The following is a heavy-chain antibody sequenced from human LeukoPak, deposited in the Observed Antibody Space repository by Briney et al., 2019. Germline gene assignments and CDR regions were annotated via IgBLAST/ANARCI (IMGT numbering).Heavy chain of an antibody. J-gene: IGHJ6*02. CDR3: ASWADYYYSMDV. Sequence: PGGSLRLSCAASGFKFSGYYMSWIRQAPGKGLEWIAHITGSGSSIYYADSVKGRITISRDNAKNSLYLQMNSLRAEDTAVYYCASWADYYYSMDVWGQGTTVTVSS. CDR1: GFKFSGYY. CDR2: ITGSGSSI. V-gene: IGHV3-11*04. D-gene: IGHD3-16*01.